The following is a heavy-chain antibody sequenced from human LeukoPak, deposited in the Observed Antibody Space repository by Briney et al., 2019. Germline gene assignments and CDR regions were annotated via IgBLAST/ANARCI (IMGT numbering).Heavy chain of an antibody. CDR3: ARDNFRFGSGSHDY. CDR1: GFTFSSYS. Sequence: GGSLRLSCAASGFTFSSYSMNWVRQAPGKGLEWVSYISSSSSTIYYADSVKGRFTISRDNAKNSLYLQMNSLRAEDTAVYYCARDNFRFGSGSHDYWGQGTLVTVSS. CDR2: ISSSSSTI. D-gene: IGHD3-10*01. V-gene: IGHV3-48*01. J-gene: IGHJ4*02.